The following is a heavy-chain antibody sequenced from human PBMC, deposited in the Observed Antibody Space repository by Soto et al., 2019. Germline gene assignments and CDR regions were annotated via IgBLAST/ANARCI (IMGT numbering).Heavy chain of an antibody. D-gene: IGHD6-13*01. Sequence: HSEPLALTCNVSGGSIGSRSYYWGWIRPPPGKGLEWIGSVYYSGSTYYNPSLKSRVTNSVDTSKNQFSLMLRSVTAAYTALYFCARQSIALRKNIWCDAWGQGIMVTGSS. CDR2: VYYSGST. CDR1: GGSIGSRSYY. J-gene: IGHJ5*02. CDR3: ARQSIALRKNIWCDA. V-gene: IGHV4-39*01.